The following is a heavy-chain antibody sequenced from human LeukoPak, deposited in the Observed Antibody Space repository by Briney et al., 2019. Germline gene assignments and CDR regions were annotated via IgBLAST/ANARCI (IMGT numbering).Heavy chain of an antibody. D-gene: IGHD6-13*01. J-gene: IGHJ5*02. CDR3: ANWVSWCAS. V-gene: IGHV3-30*18. Sequence: GGSLRLSCAASGFTFSSYGMHWVRQAPGKGLEWVAVISYDGSNKYYADSVKGRFTISRDNSKNTLYLQMNSLRAEDTAVYYCANWVSWCASWGQETPVTVSS. CDR1: GFTFSSYG. CDR2: ISYDGSNK.